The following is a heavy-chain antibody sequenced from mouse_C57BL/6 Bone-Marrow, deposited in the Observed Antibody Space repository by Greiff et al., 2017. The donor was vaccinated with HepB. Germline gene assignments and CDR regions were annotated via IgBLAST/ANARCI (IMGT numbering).Heavy chain of an antibody. CDR2: IDPETGGT. D-gene: IGHD2-2*01. V-gene: IGHV1-15*01. J-gene: IGHJ2*01. CDR1: GYTFTDYE. Sequence: QVHVKQSGAELVRPGASVTLSCKASGYTFTDYEMHWVKQTPVHGLEWIGAIDPETGGTAYNQKFKGKAILTADKSSSTAYMELRSLTSEDSAVYYCTRKELGLRRVFDYWGQGTTLTVSS. CDR3: TRKELGLRRVFDY.